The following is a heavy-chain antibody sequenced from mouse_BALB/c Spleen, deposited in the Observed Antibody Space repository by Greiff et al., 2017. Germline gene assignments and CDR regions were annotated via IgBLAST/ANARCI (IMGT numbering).Heavy chain of an antibody. CDR1: GYTFTSYH. CDR2: IYPGNVNT. Sequence: QVQLKESGPELVKPGASVRISCKASGYTFTSYHIHWVKQRPGQGLEWIGWIYPGNVNTKYNEKFKGKATLTADKSSSTAYMQLSSLTSEDSAFYFCARSEYGNPAWFAYWGQGTLVTVSA. J-gene: IGHJ3*01. D-gene: IGHD2-1*01. CDR3: ARSEYGNPAWFAY. V-gene: IGHV1S56*01.